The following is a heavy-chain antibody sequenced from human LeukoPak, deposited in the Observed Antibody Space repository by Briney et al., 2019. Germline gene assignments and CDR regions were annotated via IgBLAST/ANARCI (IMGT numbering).Heavy chain of an antibody. CDR3: ARRRIAAAGIFDY. CDR2: IDPSDSYT. CDR1: GSIFTSYW. J-gene: IGHJ4*02. D-gene: IGHD6-13*01. V-gene: IGHV5-10-1*01. Sequence: GASLKISCQGSGSIFTSYWISWVRQLPGKGLEWMGRIDPSDSYTNYSPSFQGHVTISADKSISTAYLQWSSLKASDTAMYYCARRRIAAAGIFDYWGQGTLVTVSS.